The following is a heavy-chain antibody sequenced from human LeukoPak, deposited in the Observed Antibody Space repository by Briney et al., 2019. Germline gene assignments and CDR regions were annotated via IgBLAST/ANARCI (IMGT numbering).Heavy chain of an antibody. CDR2: INHSGST. V-gene: IGHV4-34*01. D-gene: IGHD3-3*01. Sequence: PSETLSLTCAVYGGSFSGYYWSWIRQPPGKGLEWIGEINHSGSTNYNPSLKSRVTISVDTSKNQFSLKLSSVTAADTAVYYCARGWSRCSDYWGQGTLVTVSS. CDR1: GGSFSGYY. CDR3: ARGWSRCSDY. J-gene: IGHJ4*02.